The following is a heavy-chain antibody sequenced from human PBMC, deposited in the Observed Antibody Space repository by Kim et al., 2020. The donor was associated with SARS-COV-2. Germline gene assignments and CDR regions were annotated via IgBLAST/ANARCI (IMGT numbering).Heavy chain of an antibody. D-gene: IGHD3-10*01. CDR3: ARLGVTTMIRGITNLLDP. V-gene: IGHV5-10-1*01. CDR2: INPSDSYI. Sequence: GESLKISCKASGYSFTSHWIMWVRQMPGKCLDWMGRINPSDSYIKYNPSFQGHVTISADRSISTAYLQWSSLKASDTAIYYCARLGVTTMIRGITNLLDPWGEGTRVTVSA. J-gene: IGHJ5*02. CDR1: GYSFTSHW.